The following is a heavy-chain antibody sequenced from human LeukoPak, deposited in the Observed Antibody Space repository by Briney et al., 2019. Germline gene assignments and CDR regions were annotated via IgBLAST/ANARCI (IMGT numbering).Heavy chain of an antibody. Sequence: SVKVSCKASGGTFSSYAISWVRQAPGQGLEWMGGIIPIFGTANYAQKFQGRVTITADESTSTAYMELSSLRSEDTAVYYCATRLPNGGWFDPWGQGTLVTVSS. J-gene: IGHJ5*02. V-gene: IGHV1-69*13. CDR2: IIPIFGTA. D-gene: IGHD5-18*01. CDR1: GGTFSSYA. CDR3: ATRLPNGGWFDP.